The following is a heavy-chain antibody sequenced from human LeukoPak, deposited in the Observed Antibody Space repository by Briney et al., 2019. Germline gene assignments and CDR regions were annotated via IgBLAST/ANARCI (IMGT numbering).Heavy chain of an antibody. CDR1: GFTFSSYA. Sequence: GGSLRLSCAASGFTFSSYAMGWVRQAPGKGLEWVSYISSSGSTIYYADSVKGRFTISRDNAKNSLYLQMNSLRAEDTAVYYCARVVGATLFDYWGQGTLVTVSS. D-gene: IGHD1-26*01. CDR3: ARVVGATLFDY. J-gene: IGHJ4*02. CDR2: ISSSGSTI. V-gene: IGHV3-48*03.